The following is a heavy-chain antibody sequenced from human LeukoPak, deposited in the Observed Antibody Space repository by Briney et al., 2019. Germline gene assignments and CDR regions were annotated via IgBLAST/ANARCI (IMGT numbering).Heavy chain of an antibody. Sequence: GGSLRLSCAASGFTFSIYNMNWVREAPGKWLEWVSYIRSSSGPIYYADSVKGRFTISRDNAKNSLYLQMNSLRGEDTAVYYCARDLSDAFDIWGQGTMVTVSS. CDR1: GFTFSIYN. J-gene: IGHJ3*02. CDR2: IRSSSGPI. CDR3: ARDLSDAFDI. V-gene: IGHV3-48*01.